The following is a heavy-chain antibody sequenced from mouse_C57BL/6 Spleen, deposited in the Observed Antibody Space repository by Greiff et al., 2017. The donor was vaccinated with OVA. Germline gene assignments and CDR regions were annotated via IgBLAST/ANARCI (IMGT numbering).Heavy chain of an antibody. CDR1: GYTFTDYE. D-gene: IGHD1-1*01. V-gene: IGHV1-15*01. CDR2: IDPETGGT. J-gene: IGHJ3*01. CDR3: TRILYYGSSPFAY. Sequence: VQLQQSGAELVRPGASVTLSFKALGYTFTDYEMHWVKQTPVHGLEWIGAIDPETGGTAYNQKFKGKAILTADKSSSTAYMELRSLTSEDSAVYYCTRILYYGSSPFAYWGQGTLVTVSA.